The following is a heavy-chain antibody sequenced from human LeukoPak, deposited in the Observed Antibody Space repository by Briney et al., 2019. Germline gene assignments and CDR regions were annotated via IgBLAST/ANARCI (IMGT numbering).Heavy chain of an antibody. J-gene: IGHJ4*02. D-gene: IGHD3-9*01. CDR1: GFPFSSYW. CDR3: ARGQRLGS. CDR2: IKQDGSEK. Sequence: PGGPLRLSCVASGFPFSSYWMTWVRQAPGKGLEWVANIKQDGSEKYYVDSVKGRFTISRDNAKNSLYLQMNNLRVEDTAVYFCARGQRLGSWGQGTLVIVSS. V-gene: IGHV3-7*01.